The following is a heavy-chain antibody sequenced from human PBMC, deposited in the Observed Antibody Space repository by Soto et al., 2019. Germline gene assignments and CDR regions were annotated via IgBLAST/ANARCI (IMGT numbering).Heavy chain of an antibody. CDR1: GFTLSDYY. CDR2: IRKDSSEI. D-gene: IGHD2-15*01. CDR3: ARFHSTNAFDI. Sequence: RLSCAASGFTLSDYYMTWIRQAPGKGLEWMANIRKDSSEIYYVDSVKGRFTISRDNAKNSLFLQMNTLRAEDTAVYYCARFHSTNAFDIWGQGTMVTVSS. V-gene: IGHV3-7*01. J-gene: IGHJ3*02.